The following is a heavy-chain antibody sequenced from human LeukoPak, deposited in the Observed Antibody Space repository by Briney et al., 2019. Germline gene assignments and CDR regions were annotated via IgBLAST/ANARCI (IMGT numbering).Heavy chain of an antibody. Sequence: PGGSLRLSCAASGFTFSSYWMSWVRQVPGKGLVWVANIKQDGSEKYYVDSVKGRFTISRDNAKNSLYLQMNSLRAEDTAVYYCAVGYRSGGCITMIVVEARWGQGTLVTVSS. J-gene: IGHJ4*02. CDR2: IKQDGSEK. V-gene: IGHV3-7*01. D-gene: IGHD3-22*01. CDR1: GFTFSSYW. CDR3: AVGYRSGGCITMIVVEAR.